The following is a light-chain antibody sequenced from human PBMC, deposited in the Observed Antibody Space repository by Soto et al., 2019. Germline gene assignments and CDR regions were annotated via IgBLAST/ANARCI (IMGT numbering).Light chain of an antibody. CDR3: SSYTSSLTLVV. Sequence: QSVLTQPASVSESPGQSITIPCTGTSSDVGGYNYVSWYQHHPGKAPKLLIYDVSNRPSGVSNRFSGSKSGNTASLTISGLQAEDEANSYCSSYTSSLTLVVFGGGTKLTVL. CDR1: SSDVGGYNY. J-gene: IGLJ2*01. V-gene: IGLV2-14*03. CDR2: DVS.